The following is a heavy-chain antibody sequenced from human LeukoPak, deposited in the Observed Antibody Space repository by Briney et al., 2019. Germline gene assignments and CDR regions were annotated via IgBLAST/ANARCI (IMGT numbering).Heavy chain of an antibody. Sequence: SETLSLTCTVSGYSISSGYYWGWIRQPPGKGLEWIGSIYHSGSTYYNPSLKSRVTISVDTSKNQFSLKLSSVTAADTAVYYCARGDSGSYQHWGQGTLVTVSS. V-gene: IGHV4-38-2*02. J-gene: IGHJ4*02. D-gene: IGHD1-26*01. CDR3: ARGDSGSYQH. CDR2: IYHSGST. CDR1: GYSISSGYY.